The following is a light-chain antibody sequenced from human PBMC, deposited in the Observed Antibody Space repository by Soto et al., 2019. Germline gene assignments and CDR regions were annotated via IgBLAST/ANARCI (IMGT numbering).Light chain of an antibody. CDR1: QSIDTW. CDR2: RAS. V-gene: IGKV1-5*03. CDR3: QHYSSFSGT. Sequence: DIQMTQSPSTLSASVGDRVTITCRASQSIDTWLAWYQQKPGKAPKLLIYRASSLETGVPSRFSGTGSGTEFTLTVTSLQPDDFATYYCQHYSSFSGTFGQGTKVDIK. J-gene: IGKJ1*01.